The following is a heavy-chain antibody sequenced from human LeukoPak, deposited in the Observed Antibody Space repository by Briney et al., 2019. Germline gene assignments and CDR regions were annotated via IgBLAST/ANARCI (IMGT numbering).Heavy chain of an antibody. Sequence: GESLKISCKGSGYSFTSYWIGWVRQMPGKGLEWMGIIYPGDSDTRHSPSFQGQVTISADKSISTAYLQWSSLKASDTAMYYCASTVGSSGYYYGYWGQGTLVTVSS. CDR1: GYSFTSYW. V-gene: IGHV5-51*01. J-gene: IGHJ4*02. CDR3: ASTVGSSGYYYGY. D-gene: IGHD3-22*01. CDR2: IYPGDSDT.